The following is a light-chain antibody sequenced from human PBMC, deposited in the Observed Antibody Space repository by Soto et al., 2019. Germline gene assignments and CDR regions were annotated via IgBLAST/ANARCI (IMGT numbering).Light chain of an antibody. CDR1: ERISKW. Sequence: DSQMTQSPSSLSASVGDSVTITCRASERISKWVAWYQQKPGKAPNLLIKEASTLESGVSSRFSGSGFGTEFTLTISSLQPEDFAVYYCQQYYSTPWTFGQGTKVDIK. CDR2: EAS. J-gene: IGKJ1*01. V-gene: IGKV1-5*01. CDR3: QQYYSTPWT.